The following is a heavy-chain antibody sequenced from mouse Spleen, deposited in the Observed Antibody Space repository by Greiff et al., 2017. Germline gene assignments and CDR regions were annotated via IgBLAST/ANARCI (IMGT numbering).Heavy chain of an antibody. CDR3: ARAFYYGSSYFDY. V-gene: IGHV5-4*01. J-gene: IGHJ2*01. CDR1: GFTFSSYA. Sequence: EVHLVESGGGLVKPGGSLKLSCAASGFTFSSYAMSWVRQTPEKRLEWVATISDGGSYTYYPDNVKGRFTISRDNAKNNLYLQMSHLKSEDTAMYYCARAFYYGSSYFDYWGQGTTLTVSS. D-gene: IGHD1-1*01. CDR2: ISDGGSYT.